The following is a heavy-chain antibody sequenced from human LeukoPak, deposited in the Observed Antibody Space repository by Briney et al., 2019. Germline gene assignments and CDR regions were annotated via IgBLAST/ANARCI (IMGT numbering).Heavy chain of an antibody. CDR3: ASKWLGLNY. Sequence: SETLSLTCAVSGGSISSSNWWSWVRQPPGKGLEWTGEIYHSGSTNYIPSLKSRVTISVDKSKNQFSLRLSSVTAADTAVYYCASKWLGLNYWGQGTLVTVSS. CDR1: GGSISSSNW. D-gene: IGHD6-19*01. J-gene: IGHJ4*02. CDR2: IYHSGST. V-gene: IGHV4-4*02.